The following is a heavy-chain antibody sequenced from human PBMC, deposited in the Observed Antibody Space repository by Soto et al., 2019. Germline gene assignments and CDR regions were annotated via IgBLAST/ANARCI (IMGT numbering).Heavy chain of an antibody. V-gene: IGHV3-30*18. CDR1: GFTFSSYG. Sequence: QVQLVESGGGVVQPGRSLRLSCAASGFTFSSYGMHWVRQAPGKGLEWVAVISYDGSNKYYADSVKGRFTISRDNSKNTLDLQMNRLRAEDTAVYYCAKHLVVTMVRGVILSRGGIDYWGQGTLVTVSS. CDR3: AKHLVVTMVRGVILSRGGIDY. CDR2: ISYDGSNK. D-gene: IGHD3-10*01. J-gene: IGHJ4*02.